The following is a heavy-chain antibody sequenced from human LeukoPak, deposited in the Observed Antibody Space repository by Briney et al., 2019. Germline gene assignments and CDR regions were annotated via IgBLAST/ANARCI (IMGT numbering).Heavy chain of an antibody. CDR1: GYSFTNYW. CDR3: ARRQGCSSTSCPPDS. CDR2: IYPGDSDT. D-gene: IGHD2-2*01. V-gene: IGHV5-51*01. J-gene: IGHJ4*02. Sequence: GESLKISRKGSGYSFTNYWIGWVRQMPGKGLEWMGIIYPGDSDTRYSPSFQGQVTMSADKSINTAYLQWSGLKASDTAMYYCARRQGCSSTSCPPDSWGQGTLVTVSS.